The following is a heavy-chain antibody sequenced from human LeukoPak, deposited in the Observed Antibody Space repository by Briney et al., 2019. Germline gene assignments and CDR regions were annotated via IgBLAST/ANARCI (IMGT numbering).Heavy chain of an antibody. Sequence: PGGSLRLSCAASGFTFSSYAMSWVRQAPGKGLEWVSAISGSGVTSYHADSVKGRFTVSRDNSNNTLYLHMNSLRAEDTAVYYCAKAEWELPRIIDYWGQGTLVTVSS. CDR2: ISGSGVTS. CDR1: GFTFSSYA. D-gene: IGHD1-26*01. J-gene: IGHJ4*02. CDR3: AKAEWELPRIIDY. V-gene: IGHV3-23*01.